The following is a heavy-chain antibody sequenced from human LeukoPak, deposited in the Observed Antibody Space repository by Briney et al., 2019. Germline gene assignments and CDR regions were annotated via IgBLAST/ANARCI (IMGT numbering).Heavy chain of an antibody. J-gene: IGHJ4*02. D-gene: IGHD5-24*01. CDR1: GYTFTTYG. CDR2: ISGHKGNT. Sequence: ASVKVSRKTSGYTFTTYGISWVRQAPGQGLEWMGWISGHKGNTIYAQKLRGRVTMTTDTSTTTAYMDLRSLRPDDTAVYYCARDHVPRGDGYNYYEYWGQGTLVTVSS. CDR3: ARDHVPRGDGYNYYEY. V-gene: IGHV1-18*01.